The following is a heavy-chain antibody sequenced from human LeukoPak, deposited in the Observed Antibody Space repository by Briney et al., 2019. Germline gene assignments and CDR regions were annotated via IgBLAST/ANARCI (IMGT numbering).Heavy chain of an antibody. V-gene: IGHV3-23*01. D-gene: IGHD3-9*01. J-gene: IGHJ4*02. Sequence: PGGSLRLSCAASGFTFSNYGMSWVRQAPGKGLEWVSAMSGSGGHMYYTDSVKGRFTISRDNSKNTLYLQMNSLRAEDTAVYYCAKENYDILTGYYIFDYWGQGTLVTVSS. CDR3: AKENYDILTGYYIFDY. CDR2: MSGSGGHM. CDR1: GFTFSNYG.